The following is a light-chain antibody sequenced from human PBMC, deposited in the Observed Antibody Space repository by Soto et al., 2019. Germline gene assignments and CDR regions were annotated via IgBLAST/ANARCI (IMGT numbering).Light chain of an antibody. CDR3: HQRQSWPRT. V-gene: IGKV3-11*01. J-gene: IGKJ1*01. Sequence: EIVLTQSPATLSSFPGDRVTLSCRASQYINTRLAWYQHRPGQAHRLLIYQTYIRAAGIPARFSASGSGTDFTLTISDVQPEDFALYYCHQRQSWPRTFGQGTKVDIK. CDR1: QYINTR. CDR2: QTY.